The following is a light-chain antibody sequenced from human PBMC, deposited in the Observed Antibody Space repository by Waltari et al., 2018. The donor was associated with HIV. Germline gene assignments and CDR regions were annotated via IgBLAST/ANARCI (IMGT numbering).Light chain of an antibody. V-gene: IGLV3-25*03. CDR1: ALPKQY. J-gene: IGLJ3*02. Sequence: SYELTQPPSVSVSPGQTARITCSGNALPKQYAYGYQQKPGRAPLVIIYKDTERPSGIPERFSGSSSGTIVTLTISGVQAEDEADYYCQSVDSDSSYWVFGGGTKVTVL. CDR2: KDT. CDR3: QSVDSDSSYWV.